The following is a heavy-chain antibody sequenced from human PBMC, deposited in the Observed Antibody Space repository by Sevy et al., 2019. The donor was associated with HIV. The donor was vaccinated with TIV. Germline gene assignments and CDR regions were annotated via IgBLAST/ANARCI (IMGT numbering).Heavy chain of an antibody. J-gene: IGHJ4*02. CDR3: VREAANVRYFDY. CDR2: ISGSGSYI. V-gene: IGHV3-21*01. CDR1: GFAFSTYS. D-gene: IGHD3-10*02. Sequence: GGSLRLSCAASGFAFSTYSMNWVRQAPGKGLEWVSSISGSGSYIYYADSVQGRVAISRDNAKSSLFLQMNSLRAEDTAVYYCVREAANVRYFDYCGQGTLVTVSS.